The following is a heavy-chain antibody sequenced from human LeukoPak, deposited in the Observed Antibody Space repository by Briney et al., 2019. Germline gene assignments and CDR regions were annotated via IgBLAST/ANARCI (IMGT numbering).Heavy chain of an antibody. J-gene: IGHJ3*02. D-gene: IGHD2-21*02. CDR3: AREKLYCGGDCYPSHAFDI. Sequence: ASVKVSCKASGYTFTSYYMHWVRQAPGQGLEWMGIINPSGGSTSYAQKFQGRVTMTRDMSTSTVYMELSSLRSEDTAVYYCAREKLYCGGDCYPSHAFDIWGQGTMVTVSS. CDR1: GYTFTSYY. V-gene: IGHV1-46*01. CDR2: INPSGGST.